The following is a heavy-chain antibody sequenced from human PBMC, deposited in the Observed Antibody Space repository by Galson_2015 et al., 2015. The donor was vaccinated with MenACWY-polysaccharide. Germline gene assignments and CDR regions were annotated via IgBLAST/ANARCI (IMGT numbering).Heavy chain of an antibody. Sequence: SLRVSCAASGFTFRSYALCWVRQAPGKGLAWVSTISARGGSPYNADSVQGRTTISRDNSKNMLYLQMNSLRAEDPAVYYWAKDITEIAGGYFYYGLDVWGQGTAVTFSS. J-gene: IGHJ6*02. V-gene: IGHV3-23*01. D-gene: IGHD1-20*01. CDR2: ISARGGSP. CDR3: AKDITEIAGGYFYYGLDV. CDR1: GFTFRSYA.